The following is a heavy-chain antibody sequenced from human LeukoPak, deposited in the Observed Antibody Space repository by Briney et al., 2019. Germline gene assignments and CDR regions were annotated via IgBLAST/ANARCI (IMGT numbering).Heavy chain of an antibody. CDR3: ASLRDSSGYREQKFDY. D-gene: IGHD3-22*01. Sequence: PSETLSLICAVYGGSFSGYYWSWIRQPPGKGLEWIGEIHHSGSTYYSPSLKSRVTISVDTSKNQFSLKLSSVTAADTAVYYCASLRDSSGYREQKFDYWGQGTLVTVSS. CDR1: GGSFSGYY. J-gene: IGHJ4*02. V-gene: IGHV4-34*01. CDR2: IHHSGST.